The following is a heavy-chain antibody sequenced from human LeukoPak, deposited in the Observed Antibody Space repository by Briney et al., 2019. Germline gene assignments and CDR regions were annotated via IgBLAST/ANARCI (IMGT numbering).Heavy chain of an antibody. D-gene: IGHD3-10*01. CDR1: GFNFISYS. Sequence: GGSLRLSCAASGFNFISYSINWVRQAPGKGLEWVSSISSSSAYIYYADSVKGRFTISRDNAKSSLYLQMSSLRAEDTAVYYCARAMVRGVNDYWGQGTLVTVSS. CDR2: ISSSSAYI. J-gene: IGHJ4*02. CDR3: ARAMVRGVNDY. V-gene: IGHV3-21*01.